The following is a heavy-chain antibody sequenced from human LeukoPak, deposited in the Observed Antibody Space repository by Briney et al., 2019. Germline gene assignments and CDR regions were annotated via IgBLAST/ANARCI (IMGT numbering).Heavy chain of an antibody. J-gene: IGHJ3*02. V-gene: IGHV3-23*01. D-gene: IGHD3-16*01. CDR3: ADGGNNNDAFDI. CDR2: ISGSGGST. CDR1: GFTFSSYA. Sequence: GGSLRLSCAASGFTFSSYAMSWVRQAPGKGLEWVSAISGSGGSTYYADSVKGRFTISRDNSKNTLYLQMNSLRAEDTAVYYCADGGNNNDAFDIWGQGTMVTVSS.